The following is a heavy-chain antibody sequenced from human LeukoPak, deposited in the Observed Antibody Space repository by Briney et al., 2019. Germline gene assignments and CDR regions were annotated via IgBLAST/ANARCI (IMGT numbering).Heavy chain of an antibody. CDR2: INSDGRST. CDR1: GFTFSSYW. CDR3: ARAGYDILTGISYYYYYYGMDV. J-gene: IGHJ6*02. Sequence: GGSLRLSCAASGFTFSSYWMHWVRQAPGKGLVWVSRINSDGRSTIYADSVKGRFTISRDNAKNTLYLQMNSLRAEDTAVYYCARAGYDILTGISYYYYYYGMDVWGQGTTVTVSS. V-gene: IGHV3-74*01. D-gene: IGHD3-9*01.